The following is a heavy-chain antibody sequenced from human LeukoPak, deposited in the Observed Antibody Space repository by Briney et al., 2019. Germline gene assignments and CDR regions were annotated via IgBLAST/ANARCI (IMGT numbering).Heavy chain of an antibody. J-gene: IGHJ6*03. Sequence: PGGSLRLSCAASGFTYSSYWMHWVRQAPGKGLVWVSRINSDGSSTSYADSVKGRFAISRDNAKNTLYLQMNSLRAEDTAVYYCARETGCSSTSCYISFYYYYYMDVWGKGTTVTVSS. CDR3: ARETGCSSTSCYISFYYYYYMDV. CDR2: INSDGSST. D-gene: IGHD2-2*02. V-gene: IGHV3-74*01. CDR1: GFTYSSYW.